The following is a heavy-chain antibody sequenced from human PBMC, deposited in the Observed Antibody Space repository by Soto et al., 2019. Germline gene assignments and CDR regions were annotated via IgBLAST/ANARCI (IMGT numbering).Heavy chain of an antibody. J-gene: IGHJ4*02. D-gene: IGHD2-15*01. CDR1: GGSFSASY. CDR2: FNHGGNT. CDR3: ARGLLGGNDY. V-gene: IGHV4-34*01. Sequence: QVQLQQWGAGLLKPSETLSLTCAVYGGSFSASYWSWIRQPPGEGLEWIGEFNHGGNTNYNPSLKSRVTISVDTSKTQFSLRLSSVTAADTAVYYCARGLLGGNDYWGQGTLVTVSS.